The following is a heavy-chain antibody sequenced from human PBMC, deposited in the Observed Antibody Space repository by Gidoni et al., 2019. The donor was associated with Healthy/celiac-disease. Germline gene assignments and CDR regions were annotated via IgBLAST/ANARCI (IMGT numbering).Heavy chain of an antibody. CDR1: GGSFSGYY. V-gene: IGHV4-34*01. Sequence: QVQLQQWGAGLLKPSETLSLTCAVYGGSFSGYYWSWIRQPPGKGLEWIGEINHSGSTNYNPSLKSRVTISVDTSKNQFSLKLSSVTAADTAVYYCARVRGAYGSGSYRYYYGMDVWGQGTTVTVSS. D-gene: IGHD3-10*01. J-gene: IGHJ6*02. CDR3: ARVRGAYGSGSYRYYYGMDV. CDR2: INHSGST.